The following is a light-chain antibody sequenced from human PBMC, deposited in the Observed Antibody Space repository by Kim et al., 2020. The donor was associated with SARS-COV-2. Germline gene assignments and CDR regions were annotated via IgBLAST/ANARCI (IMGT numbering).Light chain of an antibody. Sequence: ASVGDRVTITCRASQSISSWLAWYQQKPGKAPKLLIYDASSLESGVPSRFSGSGSGTEFTLTISSLQPDDFATYYCQQYNSYSRTFGQVTKVDIK. V-gene: IGKV1-5*01. J-gene: IGKJ1*01. CDR3: QQYNSYSRT. CDR2: DAS. CDR1: QSISSW.